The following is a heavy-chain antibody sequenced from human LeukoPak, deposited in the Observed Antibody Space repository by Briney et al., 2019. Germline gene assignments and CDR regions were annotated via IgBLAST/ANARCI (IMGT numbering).Heavy chain of an antibody. V-gene: IGHV1-8*01. D-gene: IGHD2-15*01. CDR2: MNPNSGNT. J-gene: IGHJ4*02. CDR3: ASYYCSGGSRYSD. CDR1: GYTFTSYD. Sequence: ASVKVSCKASGYTFTSYDINWVRQATGQGLEWMGWMNPNSGNTGYAQKFQGRVTMTRNTSISTAYMELSSLRSEGTAVYYCASYYCSGGSRYSDWGQGTLVTVSS.